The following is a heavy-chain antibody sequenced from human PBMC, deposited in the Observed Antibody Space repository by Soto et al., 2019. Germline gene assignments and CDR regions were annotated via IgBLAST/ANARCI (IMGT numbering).Heavy chain of an antibody. CDR1: GGSISSYY. CDR3: ARERSGDYYYYYMDV. CDR2: IYYSGST. J-gene: IGHJ6*03. V-gene: IGHV4-59*01. Sequence: SETLSLTCTVSGGSISSYYWGWIRQPPGKGLEWIGYIYYSGSTNYNPSLKSRVTISVDTSKNQFSLKLSSVTAADTAVYYCARERSGDYYYYYMDVWGKGTTVTVSS.